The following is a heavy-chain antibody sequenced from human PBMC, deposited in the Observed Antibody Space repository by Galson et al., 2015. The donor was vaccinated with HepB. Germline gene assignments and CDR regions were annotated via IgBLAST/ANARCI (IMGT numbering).Heavy chain of an antibody. J-gene: IGHJ6*02. CDR2: IKSKTDGGTT. Sequence: SLRLSCAASGFTFSNAWMNWVRQAPGKGLEWVGRIKSKTDGGTTDYAAPVKGRFTISRDDSKNTLYLQMSSLKTEDTAVYYCTTAGVFRPIRYYYGMDVWGQGTTVTVSS. V-gene: IGHV3-15*07. D-gene: IGHD5-24*01. CDR1: GFTFSNAW. CDR3: TTAGVFRPIRYYYGMDV.